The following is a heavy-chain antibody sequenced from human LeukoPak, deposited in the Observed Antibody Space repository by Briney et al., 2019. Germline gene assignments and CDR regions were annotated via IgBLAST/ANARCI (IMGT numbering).Heavy chain of an antibody. CDR2: INPNSGGT. CDR3: ASLPPPRDRYCTNGVCIDAFDI. Sequence: ASVKVSCKASGYTFTGYYMHWVRQAPGQGLEWMGWINPNSGGTNYAQKFQGRVTMTRDTSISTAYMELSRLRSDDTAVYYCASLPPPRDRYCTNGVCIDAFDIWGQGTMVTVSS. V-gene: IGHV1-2*02. CDR1: GYTFTGYY. D-gene: IGHD2-8*01. J-gene: IGHJ3*02.